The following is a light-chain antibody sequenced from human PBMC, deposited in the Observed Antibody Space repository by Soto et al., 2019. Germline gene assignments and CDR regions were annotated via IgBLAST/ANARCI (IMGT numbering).Light chain of an antibody. CDR1: SSDVGSYNL. CDR2: EGT. Sequence: QSALTQPASVSGSPGQSITISCTGTSSDVGSYNLVSWYQQYPDKAPKLIIYEGTKRPSGISNRFSGSKSGNTAALTISGLPAEDEAHYPCCSYAGGGLSIWVFGGGTKVTVL. V-gene: IGLV2-23*01. J-gene: IGLJ3*02. CDR3: CSYAGGGLSIWV.